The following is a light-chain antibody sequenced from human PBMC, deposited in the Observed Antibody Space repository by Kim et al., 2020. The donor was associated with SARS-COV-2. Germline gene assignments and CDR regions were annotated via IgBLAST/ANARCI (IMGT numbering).Light chain of an antibody. Sequence: DIQMTQSPSTLSASVGDRVTITCRASQSISSWLAWYQQKPGKAPKLLIYKASSLESGVPSRFSGSGSGTEFTLTISSLQPDDFATYHCQQYKSYPFFGGGTQVDIK. CDR2: KAS. V-gene: IGKV1-5*03. J-gene: IGKJ4*01. CDR3: QQYKSYPF. CDR1: QSISSW.